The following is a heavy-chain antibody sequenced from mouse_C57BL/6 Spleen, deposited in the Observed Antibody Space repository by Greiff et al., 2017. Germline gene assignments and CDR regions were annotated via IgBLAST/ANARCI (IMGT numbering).Heavy chain of an antibody. J-gene: IGHJ2*01. Sequence: QVQLQQPGAELVKPGASVTMSCKASGYTFTSYWITWVKQRPGQGLEWIGDIYPGSGSTNYNEKFKSKATLTVDTSSSTAYMQLSSLKSEDSAVYYCARGDYDHFDYWGQGTTLTVSS. CDR2: IYPGSGST. CDR3: ARGDYDHFDY. CDR1: GYTFTSYW. D-gene: IGHD2-4*01. V-gene: IGHV1-55*01.